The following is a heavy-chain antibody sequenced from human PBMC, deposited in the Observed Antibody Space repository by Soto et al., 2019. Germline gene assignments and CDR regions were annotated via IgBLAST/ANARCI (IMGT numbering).Heavy chain of an antibody. Sequence: GGSLRLSCAASGFSFGSYTMNWVRQAPGKGLEWVSSISTSGGSKYYADSVKGRFTVSRDGAKNSLYLQMNSLKGEDTAVYYCERVEHNFEYWGQGITVTGS. CDR1: GFSFGSYT. CDR2: ISTSGGSK. V-gene: IGHV3-21*01. J-gene: IGHJ4*02. CDR3: ERVEHNFEY.